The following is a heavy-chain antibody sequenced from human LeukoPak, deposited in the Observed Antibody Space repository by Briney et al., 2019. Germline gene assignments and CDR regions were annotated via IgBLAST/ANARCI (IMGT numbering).Heavy chain of an antibody. CDR1: GGSISSYY. D-gene: IGHD6-13*01. CDR2: IHYSGST. J-gene: IGHJ4*02. Sequence: PSETLSLTCTVSGGSISSYYWSWIRQPPGKGLEWIGYIHYSGSTDYSASLKSRVTISIDTSKNQFSLKLSSVTAADTAMYYCARHLMVAADGSFDYWGQGTLVTASS. CDR3: ARHLMVAADGSFDY. V-gene: IGHV4-59*08.